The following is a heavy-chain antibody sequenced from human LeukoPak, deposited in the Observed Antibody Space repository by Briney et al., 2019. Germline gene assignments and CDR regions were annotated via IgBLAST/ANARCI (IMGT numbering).Heavy chain of an antibody. D-gene: IGHD3-22*01. CDR2: IYYSGGT. V-gene: IGHV4-39*07. J-gene: IGHJ4*02. CDR3: ATNYDSSGYCDY. CDR1: GGSISSSSYY. Sequence: PSETLSLTCTVSGGSISSSSYYWGWIRQPPGKGLEWIGSIYYSGGTYYNPSLKSRVTVSVDTSKNQFSLKLSSVTAADTAVYYCATNYDSSGYCDYWGQGTLVTVSS.